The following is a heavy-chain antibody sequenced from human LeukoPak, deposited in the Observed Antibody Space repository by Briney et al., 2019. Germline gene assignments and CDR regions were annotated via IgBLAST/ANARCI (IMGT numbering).Heavy chain of an antibody. V-gene: IGHV1-8*01. CDR3: ARARYGDYRGNCFDS. D-gene: IGHD4-17*01. CDR2: MNPNSGNT. J-gene: IGHJ4*02. CDR1: GYTFTSSD. Sequence: ASVKVSCKASGYTFTSSDINWVRQATGQGLEWMGWMNPNSGNTGYAQKFQGRVTMTRDTSISTAYMEVSSLRSDDTAVYYCARARYGDYRGNCFDSWGQGTLVTVSS.